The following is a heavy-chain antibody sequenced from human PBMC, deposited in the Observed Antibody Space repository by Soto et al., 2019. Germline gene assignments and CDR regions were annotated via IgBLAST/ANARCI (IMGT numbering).Heavy chain of an antibody. D-gene: IGHD6-13*01. V-gene: IGHV3-7*03. J-gene: IGHJ4*02. CDR2: INQDGSGA. Sequence: EVQVVESGGGLVQPGGSLRLSCIGSEFTFISSFMGWVRQAPGKGLEWVANINQDGSGAYYVDSVKGRFTISRDNAKNSLYLQLSRLRAEDTAVYDCARYFRGSSRYIFDHWGQGTLVTVSS. CDR3: ARYFRGSSRYIFDH. CDR1: EFTFISSF.